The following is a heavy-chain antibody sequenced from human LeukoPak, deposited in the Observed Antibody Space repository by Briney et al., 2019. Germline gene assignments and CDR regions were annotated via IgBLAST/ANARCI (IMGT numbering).Heavy chain of an antibody. V-gene: IGHV1-69*06. Sequence: SVKVSCKASGGTFSSYAISWVRQAPGQGLEWMGGIIPIFGTANYAQKFQGRVTITADKSTSTAYMELSSLRSEDTAVYYCAREGRLLWFGETRYEDAFDIWGQGTMVTVSS. J-gene: IGHJ3*02. CDR3: AREGRLLWFGETRYEDAFDI. CDR1: GGTFSSYA. CDR2: IIPIFGTA. D-gene: IGHD3-10*01.